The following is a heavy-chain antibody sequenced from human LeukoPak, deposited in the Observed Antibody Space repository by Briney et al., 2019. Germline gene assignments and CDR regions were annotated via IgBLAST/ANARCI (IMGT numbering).Heavy chain of an antibody. CDR1: GGSISSHY. J-gene: IGHJ4*02. D-gene: IGHD3-16*01. CDR3: ARALRNSIMITFGGVMGETCFDY. Sequence: SETLSLTCTVSGGSISSHYWSWIRQPPGKGLEWIGYIYYSGSTNYNPSLKSRVTISVDTSKNQFSLKLSSVTAADTAVYYCARALRNSIMITFGGVMGETCFDYWGQGTLVTVSS. V-gene: IGHV4-59*11. CDR2: IYYSGST.